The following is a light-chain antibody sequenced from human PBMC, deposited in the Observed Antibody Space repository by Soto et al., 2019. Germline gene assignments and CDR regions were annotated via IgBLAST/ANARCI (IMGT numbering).Light chain of an antibody. J-gene: IGLJ3*02. Sequence: QSALTQPASVSGAPGQSITISCTGTSSDVGGYNLVSWDQQHPCKAPKLMIYEGSKRPSELSNRFSGSKSGNTASLTNSGLQAEDEADYYCCSYAGSGTLRGVFGGGTKLTVL. CDR2: EGS. CDR1: SSDVGGYNL. V-gene: IGLV2-23*01. CDR3: CSYAGSGTLRGV.